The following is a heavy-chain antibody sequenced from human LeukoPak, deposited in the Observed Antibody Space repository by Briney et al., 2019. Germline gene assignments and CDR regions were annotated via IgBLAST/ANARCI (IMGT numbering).Heavy chain of an antibody. V-gene: IGHV3-23*01. D-gene: IGHD6-13*01. Sequence: PRGSLRLSCAASGFTFSSYAMSWVHQAPGKGLEWGSGISGSGGSTYYADPVKGRFTISRDNSKNTLYRQMNSLRAEDTAVYYCASGKAGSWYQLMRDWGQGTLVTVSS. CDR1: GFTFSSYA. J-gene: IGHJ4*02. CDR3: ASGKAGSWYQLMRD. CDR2: ISGSGGST.